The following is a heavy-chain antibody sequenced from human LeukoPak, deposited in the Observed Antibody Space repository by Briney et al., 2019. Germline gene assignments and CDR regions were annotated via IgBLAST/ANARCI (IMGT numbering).Heavy chain of an antibody. Sequence: SETLCLTCTVSGGSISSSSYYWGWIRQPPGKGLEWIGSIYYSGSTYYNPSLKSRVTISVDTSKNQFSLKLSSVTAADTAVYYCASHVDPRNWFDPWGQGTLVTVSS. V-gene: IGHV4-39*01. D-gene: IGHD3-9*01. CDR1: GGSISSSSYY. CDR2: IYYSGST. J-gene: IGHJ5*02. CDR3: ASHVDPRNWFDP.